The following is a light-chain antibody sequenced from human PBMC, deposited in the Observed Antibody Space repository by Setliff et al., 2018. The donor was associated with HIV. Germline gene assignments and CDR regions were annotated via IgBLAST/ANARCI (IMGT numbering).Light chain of an antibody. Sequence: DIVMTQSPDSLAVFLGERATINCKASQSVLYSSNNKNYLAWYQQKPGQSPQLLIYWASTRESGVPDRFSGSGSGTDFTLTISNLQAEDVAVYYCQQYYRTPPTFGQGTKV. J-gene: IGKJ1*01. CDR2: WAS. CDR3: QQYYRTPPT. V-gene: IGKV4-1*01. CDR1: QSVLYSSNNKNY.